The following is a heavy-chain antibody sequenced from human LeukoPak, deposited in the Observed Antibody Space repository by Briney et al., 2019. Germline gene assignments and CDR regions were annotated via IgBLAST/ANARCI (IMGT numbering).Heavy chain of an antibody. CDR3: ARGKPGVGASLDY. J-gene: IGHJ4*02. Sequence: GGSLRLSCAASGFTFSNYNMNWVRQAPGKGLEWVSSISSSSSYIYYADSVRGRFTISRDNARNSLHLQMNSLRAEDTAVYYCARGKPGVGASLDYWGRGSLVTVSS. CDR1: GFTFSNYN. V-gene: IGHV3-21*01. D-gene: IGHD1-26*01. CDR2: ISSSSSYI.